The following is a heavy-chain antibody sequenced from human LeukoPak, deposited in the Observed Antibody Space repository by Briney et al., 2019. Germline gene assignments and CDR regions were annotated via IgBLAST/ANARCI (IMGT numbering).Heavy chain of an antibody. V-gene: IGHV1-2*06. CDR3: ASFGAGYGSGSYYYYGMDV. CDR2: INPNSGGT. D-gene: IGHD3-10*01. J-gene: IGHJ6*02. CDR1: GYTFTGYY. Sequence: ASVKVPCKASGYTFTGYYMHWVRQAPGQGLEWMGRINPNSGGTNYAQKFQGRVTMTRDTSISTAYMELSRLRSDDTAVYYCASFGAGYGSGSYYYYGMDVWGQGTTVTVSS.